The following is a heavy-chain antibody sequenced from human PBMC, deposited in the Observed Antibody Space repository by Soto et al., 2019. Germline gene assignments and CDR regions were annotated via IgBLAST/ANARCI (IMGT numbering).Heavy chain of an antibody. J-gene: IGHJ4*02. CDR3: ARYRREAVAGYTLDN. D-gene: IGHD6-13*01. V-gene: IGHV4-59*01. CDR1: GGSISSNY. CDR2: VYSSGST. Sequence: SETLSLTCTVSGGSISSNYWTWIRQPPGKGLEWIGYVYSSGSTNYNPSLKSRVTISEDTSKSQFSLKVNSMTAADTAVYYCARYRREAVAGYTLDNWGQGILVTVSS.